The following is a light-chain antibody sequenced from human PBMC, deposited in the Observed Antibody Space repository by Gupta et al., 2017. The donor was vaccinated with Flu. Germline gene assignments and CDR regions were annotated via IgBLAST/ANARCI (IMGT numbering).Light chain of an antibody. J-gene: IGKJ1*01. CDR1: RDIRNS. V-gene: IGKV1-27*01. CDR3: QQYYSPPQT. Sequence: GVPITWRGRRDIRNSLVWYQHRPGKVPKVLISAASTLQSGVPSRFSGSGSGTDFTLIIASLHPEDVATYYCQQYYSPPQTFGQGTKVEIK. CDR2: AAS.